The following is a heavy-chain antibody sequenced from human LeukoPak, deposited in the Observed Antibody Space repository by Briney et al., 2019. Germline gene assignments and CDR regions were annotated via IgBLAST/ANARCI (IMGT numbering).Heavy chain of an antibody. CDR1: GFTVGSNY. V-gene: IGHV3-66*01. J-gene: IGHJ4*02. CDR2: IYSGGST. D-gene: IGHD3-10*01. Sequence: GGSLRLSCAASGFTVGSNYMSWVRQAPGKGLEWVSVIYSGGSTYYADSVKGRFTISRDNSKNTLYLQMNSLRAEDTAVYYCARDRTMVRGVPAFDYWGQGTLVTVSS. CDR3: ARDRTMVRGVPAFDY.